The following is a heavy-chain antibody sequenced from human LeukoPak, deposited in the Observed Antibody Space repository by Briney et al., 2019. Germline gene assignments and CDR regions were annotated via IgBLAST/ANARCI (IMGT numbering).Heavy chain of an antibody. CDR2: ISYDGSNK. Sequence: GRSLRLSCAASGFTFSSYAMHWVRQAPGKGLERVAVISYDGSNKYYADSVKGRFTISRDNSKNTLYLQMNSLRAEDTAVYYCARGGEEMATPLDYWGQGTLVTVSS. J-gene: IGHJ4*02. CDR1: GFTFSSYA. V-gene: IGHV3-30-3*01. D-gene: IGHD5-24*01. CDR3: ARGGEEMATPLDY.